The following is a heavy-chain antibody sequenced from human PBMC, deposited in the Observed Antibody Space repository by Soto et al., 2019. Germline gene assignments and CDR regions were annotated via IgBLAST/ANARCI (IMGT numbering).Heavy chain of an antibody. V-gene: IGHV1-69*06. J-gene: IGHJ6*02. CDR2: IIPLHNTS. Sequence: QVQLLQSGAEVKKPGSSVKVSCKVSGGAFNNYALNWVRHGPGQGLEWRGGIIPLHNTSNYSLKFLARVTVTADMYSTTFYMELNSLTSDDTATYYCASWSNWNPLYYDGLDVWGQGTTVTVSS. D-gene: IGHD1-20*01. CDR1: GGAFNNYA. CDR3: ASWSNWNPLYYDGLDV.